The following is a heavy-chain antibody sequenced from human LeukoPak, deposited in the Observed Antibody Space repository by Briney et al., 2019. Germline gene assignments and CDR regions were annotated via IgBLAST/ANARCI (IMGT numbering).Heavy chain of an antibody. V-gene: IGHV3-30*04. J-gene: IGHJ5*02. CDR1: GFTFSSYA. D-gene: IGHD3-9*01. CDR2: ISYDGSNK. CDR3: TRVFENA. Sequence: GGSLRLSCAASGFTFSSYAMHWVRQAPGKGLEWVAVISYDGSNKYYADSVKGRFTISRDKAQNSLYLQMNSLRVEDTAMYYCTRVFENAWGQGTLVTVSS.